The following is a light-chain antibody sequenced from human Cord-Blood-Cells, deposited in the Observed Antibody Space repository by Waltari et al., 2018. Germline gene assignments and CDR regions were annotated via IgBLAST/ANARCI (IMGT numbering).Light chain of an antibody. CDR2: EVS. CDR3: SSYAGSNNFV. CDR1: RSDGGGYNY. J-gene: IGLJ1*01. Sequence: QSALTQPPSASGSPGQPVTIPCTGTRSDGGGYNYVSWYQKHPGKAPKLMIYEVSTRPSGVPDRFSGSKSGNTASLTVSGLQAEDEADYYCSSYAGSNNFVCGTGTKVTVL. V-gene: IGLV2-8*01.